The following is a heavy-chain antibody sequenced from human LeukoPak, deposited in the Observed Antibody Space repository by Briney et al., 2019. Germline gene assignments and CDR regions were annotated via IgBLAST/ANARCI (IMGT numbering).Heavy chain of an antibody. CDR2: ISSSGSTI. V-gene: IGHV3-48*03. D-gene: IGHD4-23*01. CDR3: ARDYGGSSPFDY. Sequence: GGSLRLSRAGSGFTFSSYEMHWVRQAPGKGLEWVSYISSSGSTIYYADSAKGRFTISRDNAKNSLYLQMNSLRAEDTAVYYCARDYGGSSPFDYWGQGTLVTVSS. CDR1: GFTFSSYE. J-gene: IGHJ4*02.